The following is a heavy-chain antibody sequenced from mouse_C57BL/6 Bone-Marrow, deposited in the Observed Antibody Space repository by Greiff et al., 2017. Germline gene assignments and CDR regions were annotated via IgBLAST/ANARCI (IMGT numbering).Heavy chain of an antibody. D-gene: IGHD4-1*01. CDR2: ISSGGSYT. CDR3: ARRTGTDYFDY. CDR1: GFTFSSYG. Sequence: DVQLVESGGDLVKPGGSLKLSCAASGFTFSSYGMSWVRQTPDKRLEWVATISSGGSYTYYPDSVKGRFTISRDTAKNTLYLQMSSLKSEDTAMDYCARRTGTDYFDYWGQGTTLTVSS. J-gene: IGHJ2*01. V-gene: IGHV5-6*02.